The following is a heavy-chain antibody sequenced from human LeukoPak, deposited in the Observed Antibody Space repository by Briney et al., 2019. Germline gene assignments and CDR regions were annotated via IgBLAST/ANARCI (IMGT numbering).Heavy chain of an antibody. CDR1: GGSISNYY. D-gene: IGHD2-2*01. CDR3: ARQGYCTSTTCYYYGMAV. CDR2: IYHSGST. V-gene: IGHV4-59*08. J-gene: IGHJ6*02. Sequence: SETLSLTCTVSGGSISNYYRNWIRQPPGKGLEWMGCIYHSGSTYYSPSLKSRVTISVDTSKNQFSLKLSSVTAADTAVYYCARQGYCTSTTCYYYGMAVWGQGTTVTVSS.